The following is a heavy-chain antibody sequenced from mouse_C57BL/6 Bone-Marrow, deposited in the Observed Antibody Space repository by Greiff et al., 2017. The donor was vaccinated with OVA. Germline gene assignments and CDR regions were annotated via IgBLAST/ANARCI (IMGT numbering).Heavy chain of an antibody. V-gene: IGHV1-54*01. CDR3: ARRRLRYYGTPWFAY. D-gene: IGHD1-1*01. J-gene: IGHJ3*01. Sequence: QVQLQQSGAELVRPGTSVKVSCKASGYAFTNYLIEWVKQRPGHGLEWIGVINPGSGGTNYNEKFKGKATLTADKSSSTAYMQLSSLTSEDSAVYFCARRRLRYYGTPWFAYWGQGTLVTVSA. CDR2: INPGSGGT. CDR1: GYAFTNYL.